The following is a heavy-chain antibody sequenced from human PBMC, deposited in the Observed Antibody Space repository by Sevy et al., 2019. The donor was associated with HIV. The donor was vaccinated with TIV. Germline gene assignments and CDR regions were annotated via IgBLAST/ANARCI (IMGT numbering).Heavy chain of an antibody. D-gene: IGHD3-22*01. CDR2: IHPSGGHT. Sequence: ASVKVSCKASGYTFTNYYLHWVRQAPGQGLEWMGIIHPSGGHTSYAQKFQGRVTMTSDTSTTTVYMDLSSLRSEDTAVYYCARGNYYDNSGFPLYYFDYWGRGTPVTVSS. CDR3: ARGNYYDNSGFPLYYFDY. J-gene: IGHJ4*02. CDR1: GYTFTNYY. V-gene: IGHV1-46*01.